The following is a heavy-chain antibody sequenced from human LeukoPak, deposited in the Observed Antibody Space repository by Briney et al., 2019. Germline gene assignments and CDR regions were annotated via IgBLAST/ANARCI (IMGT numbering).Heavy chain of an antibody. J-gene: IGHJ6*03. CDR1: GFTLSSYE. D-gene: IGHD3-9*01. V-gene: IGHV3-48*03. CDR3: ARGGFDWLLFNYYYYMDV. Sequence: PGGSLRLSCAASGFTLSSYEMNWVRQAPGKGLEWISYISSSGSTIHYADSVKGRFTISRDNAKNSLYLQMNSLRAEDTAVYYCARGGFDWLLFNYYYYMDVWGKGTTVTISS. CDR2: ISSSGSTI.